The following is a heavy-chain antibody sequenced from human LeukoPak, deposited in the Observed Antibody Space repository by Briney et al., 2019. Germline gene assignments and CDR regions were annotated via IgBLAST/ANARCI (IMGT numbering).Heavy chain of an antibody. CDR2: ISGSGGSA. CDR1: GFTFSSYA. Sequence: GGSLRLSCAASGFTFSSYAMSWVRQAPGKGLEWVSAISGSGGSAYYADSVKGRFTISRDNAKNSLYLQMNNLRDEDAAVYYCARDIFAVVHSGYFDCWGQGTLVTVSS. V-gene: IGHV3-23*01. D-gene: IGHD3-3*02. CDR3: ARDIFAVVHSGYFDC. J-gene: IGHJ4*02.